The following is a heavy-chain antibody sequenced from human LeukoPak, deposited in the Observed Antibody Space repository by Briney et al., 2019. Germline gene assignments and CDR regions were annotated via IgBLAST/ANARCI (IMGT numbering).Heavy chain of an antibody. V-gene: IGHV4-4*07. D-gene: IGHD1-20*01. CDR1: GGSMSSYY. J-gene: IGHJ5*02. CDR2: IRGSGIS. Sequence: PSETLSLTCSISGGSMSSYYWTWIRQPAGKGLEWIGRIRGSGISNYNPSLKSRVTMSLDTSKNEFSLKVASVTAADTAVYYCSRGHNWNDWFDAWGQGTLVTVSS. CDR3: SRGHNWNDWFDA.